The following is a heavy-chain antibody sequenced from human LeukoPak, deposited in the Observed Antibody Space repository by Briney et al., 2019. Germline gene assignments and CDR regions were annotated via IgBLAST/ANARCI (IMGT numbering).Heavy chain of an antibody. CDR1: GFTFSTYA. CDR3: ATSRPAVAGIGALDY. J-gene: IGHJ4*02. D-gene: IGHD6-19*01. Sequence: GGSLRLSCAASGFTFSTYAMNWVRQAPGEGVEWVSAIWGSDYSTYYADSVKGRFTISRDNSQNTLYLQMNSLRAEDTAVYYCATSRPAVAGIGALDYWGQGTLVTVSS. CDR2: IWGSDYST. V-gene: IGHV3-23*01.